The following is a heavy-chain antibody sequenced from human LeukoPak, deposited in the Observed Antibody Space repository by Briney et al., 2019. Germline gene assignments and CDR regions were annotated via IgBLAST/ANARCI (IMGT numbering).Heavy chain of an antibody. J-gene: IGHJ4*02. D-gene: IGHD6-13*01. Sequence: PGGSLRLSCSASGFTFTGYPMHWVRQAPGTGLEYVSAISVNGGGTFYADSVKGRFTISRDNSKDTLHLQMSSLKPEDTAVYFCVRVSVPAAGTDYWGQGTLVTVSS. CDR1: GFTFTGYP. CDR2: ISVNGGGT. V-gene: IGHV3-64D*06. CDR3: VRVSVPAAGTDY.